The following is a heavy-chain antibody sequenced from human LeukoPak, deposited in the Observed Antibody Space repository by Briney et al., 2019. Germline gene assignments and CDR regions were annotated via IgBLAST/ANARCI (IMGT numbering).Heavy chain of an antibody. V-gene: IGHV1-2*02. Sequence: ASVKVSCKASGYTFTGYYMHWVRQAPGQGLEWMGWINPNSGGTNYAQKFQGRVTMTRDTSISIAYMELSRLRSDDTAVYYCARVQAPRGSSNAFDIWGQGTMVTVSS. D-gene: IGHD6-6*01. CDR3: ARVQAPRGSSNAFDI. CDR1: GYTFTGYY. CDR2: INPNSGGT. J-gene: IGHJ3*02.